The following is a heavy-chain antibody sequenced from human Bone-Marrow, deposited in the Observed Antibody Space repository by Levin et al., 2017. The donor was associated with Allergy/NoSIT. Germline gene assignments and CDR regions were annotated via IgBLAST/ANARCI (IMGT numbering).Heavy chain of an antibody. CDR3: ARDPARGYYDSSGYSGDH. J-gene: IGHJ4*02. D-gene: IGHD3-22*01. CDR1: GFTFRHYT. Sequence: ASVKVSCAASGFTFRHYTMNWVHEAPGKGLEWVSCITSSGDSTYYADSVKGRFTISRDNAKNSLYLQLNRLRDEDTAMYYCARDPARGYYDSSGYSGDHWGQGTLVTVSS. CDR2: ITSSGDST. V-gene: IGHV3-48*02.